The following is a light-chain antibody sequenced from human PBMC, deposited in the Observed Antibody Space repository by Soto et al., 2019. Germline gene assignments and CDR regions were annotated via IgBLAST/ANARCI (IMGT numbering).Light chain of an antibody. Sequence: EIGMTQSPATLSVSPGERATLSFRASQNVSSNLAWYQQKPGQAPRLLIYGTSTRATGIPARFSGSGSGTQFTLTISSLQSEDFAVYYCQQYNNWWTFGQGTKVDI. CDR2: GTS. J-gene: IGKJ1*01. CDR1: QNVSSN. V-gene: IGKV3-15*01. CDR3: QQYNNWWT.